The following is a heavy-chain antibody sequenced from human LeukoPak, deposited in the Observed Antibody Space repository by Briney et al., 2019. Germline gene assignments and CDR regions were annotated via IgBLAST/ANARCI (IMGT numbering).Heavy chain of an antibody. Sequence: PGGSLRLSCAASGFTVSSNYMRWVRQAPGEGLEWVSVISSCANTYYADSVKGRYTISRANSKNTLYLQMNSLRAEDTAVYYCAREKGGYYYFDYWGQGTLVTVSS. CDR3: AREKGGYYYFDY. CDR1: GFTVSSNY. CDR2: ISSCANT. J-gene: IGHJ4*02. V-gene: IGHV3-66*01. D-gene: IGHD5-12*01.